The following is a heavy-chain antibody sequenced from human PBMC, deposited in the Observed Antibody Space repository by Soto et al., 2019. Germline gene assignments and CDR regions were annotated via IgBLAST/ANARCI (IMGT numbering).Heavy chain of an antibody. Sequence: QVQLVESGGGVVQPGRSLRLSCAASGFTFSSYGMHWVRQAPGKGLEWVALIWYDGSNKYYADSVKGRFTISRDNSKNTXXLQMNSLRAEDTAVYYCARDWYFDSSGYRYWYFDLWGRGTLVTVSS. J-gene: IGHJ2*01. CDR1: GFTFSSYG. CDR2: IWYDGSNK. CDR3: ARDWYFDSSGYRYWYFDL. V-gene: IGHV3-33*01. D-gene: IGHD3-22*01.